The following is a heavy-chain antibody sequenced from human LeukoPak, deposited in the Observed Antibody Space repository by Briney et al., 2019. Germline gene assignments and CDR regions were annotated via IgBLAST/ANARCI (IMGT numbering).Heavy chain of an antibody. CDR3: ARKAAAGNWFDP. V-gene: IGHV4-59*08. CDR2: IYYSGST. CDR1: GGSISSYY. J-gene: IGHJ5*02. Sequence: SETLSLTCTVSGGSISSYYWSWIRQPPGKGLEWIGYIYYSGSTNYNPSLKSRVTISVDTSKNQFSLKLSSVTAADTAVYYCARKAAAGNWFDPWGQGTLVTVSS. D-gene: IGHD6-13*01.